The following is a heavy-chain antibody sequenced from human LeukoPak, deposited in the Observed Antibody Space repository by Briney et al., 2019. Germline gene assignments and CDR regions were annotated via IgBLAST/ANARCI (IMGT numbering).Heavy chain of an antibody. CDR3: ARHAPVVTLSSYYYGMDV. CDR1: GFSFNTYS. D-gene: IGHD4-23*01. CDR2: ISPDSTYI. V-gene: IGHV3-21*01. J-gene: IGHJ6*02. Sequence: GGSLRLSCAASGFSFNTYSMNRVRQAPGKGLEWVSVISPDSTYIFYADSVRGRFTISRDNAKNSLYLQMNSLRAEDMAVYYCARHAPVVTLSSYYYGMDVWGQETTVTVSS.